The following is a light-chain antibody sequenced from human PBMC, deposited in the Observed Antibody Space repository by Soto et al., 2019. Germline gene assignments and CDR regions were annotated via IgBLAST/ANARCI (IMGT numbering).Light chain of an antibody. Sequence: QSVLTQPPSASGTPGQRVTISCSGSSSNIGSNTVNWYQQLPGTAPKLLIYSNNQRPSGVPVRFSGSKSGTSASLAISGLQSEDEADYYCAAWDDSLNAWVFGGGTKLTVL. V-gene: IGLV1-44*01. CDR1: SSNIGSNT. CDR2: SNN. CDR3: AAWDDSLNAWV. J-gene: IGLJ3*02.